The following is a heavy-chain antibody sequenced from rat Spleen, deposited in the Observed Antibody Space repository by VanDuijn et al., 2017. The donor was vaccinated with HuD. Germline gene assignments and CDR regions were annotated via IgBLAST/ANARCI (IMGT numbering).Heavy chain of an antibody. CDR3: ARDYGYNLYVMDA. CDR1: GYTFTSYY. V-gene: IGHV1-43*01. D-gene: IGHD1-9*01. CDR2: INTGSGGT. Sequence: QVQLQQSGAELAKPGSSVKISCKASGYTFTSYYISWIKQTTGQGLEYIGHINTGSGGTNYNEKFKGKATLTVDKSSSTAFMQLSSLTPDDSAVYYCARDYGYNLYVMDAWGQGASVTVSS. J-gene: IGHJ4*01.